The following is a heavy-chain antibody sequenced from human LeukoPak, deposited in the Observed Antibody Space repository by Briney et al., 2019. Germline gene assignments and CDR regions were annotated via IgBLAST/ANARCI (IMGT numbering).Heavy chain of an antibody. CDR2: INHSGST. CDR1: GGSFSGYY. Sequence: SETLSLTCAVYGGSFSGYYWSWIRQPPGKGLEWIGEINHSGSTNYNPSLKSRVTISVDTSKNQFSLKLSSVTAADTAVYYCARHRIRIVGATFDYWGQGTLVTVSS. J-gene: IGHJ4*02. V-gene: IGHV4-34*01. CDR3: ARHRIRIVGATFDY. D-gene: IGHD1-26*01.